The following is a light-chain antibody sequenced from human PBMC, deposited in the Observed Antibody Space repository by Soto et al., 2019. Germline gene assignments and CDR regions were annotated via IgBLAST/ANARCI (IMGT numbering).Light chain of an antibody. V-gene: IGKV1-5*03. Sequence: DIQMTQSPSTLSASVGDRVTITCRASQSISSWLAWYQRKPGKAPKLLIYKASSLESGVPSRFSGSGSGTEFTLTISSLQPDDFATYYCQQYNSYSLTFCGGTKVEI. CDR3: QQYNSYSLT. CDR2: KAS. CDR1: QSISSW. J-gene: IGKJ4*01.